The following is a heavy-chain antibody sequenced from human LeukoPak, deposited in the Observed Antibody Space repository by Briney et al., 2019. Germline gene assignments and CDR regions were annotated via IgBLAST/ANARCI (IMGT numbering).Heavy chain of an antibody. Sequence: PSETLSLTCTVSGGSISSGDYYWSWIRQPPGKGLEWIGYIYFSGSTYYNPSLKSRVTISVDTSKNQFSLRLSSVTAADTAVYYCARACPPYDILTGSKGCVDYWGQGTLVTVSS. D-gene: IGHD3-9*01. CDR1: GGSISSGDYY. CDR2: IYFSGST. V-gene: IGHV4-30-4*01. CDR3: ARACPPYDILTGSKGCVDY. J-gene: IGHJ4*02.